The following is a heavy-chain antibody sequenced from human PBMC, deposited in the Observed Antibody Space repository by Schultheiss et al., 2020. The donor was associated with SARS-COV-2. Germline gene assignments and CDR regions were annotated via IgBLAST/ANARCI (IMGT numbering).Heavy chain of an antibody. Sequence: GGSLRLSCTASGFTFGDYAMSWVRQAPGKGLEWVGFIRSKAYGGTTEYAASVKGRFTISRDDSKSIAYLQMNSLKTEDTAVYYCTRGVRITIFGVVAVPFDYWGQGTLVTVSS. V-gene: IGHV3-49*04. J-gene: IGHJ4*02. CDR1: GFTFGDYA. CDR3: TRGVRITIFGVVAVPFDY. D-gene: IGHD3-3*01. CDR2: IRSKAYGGTT.